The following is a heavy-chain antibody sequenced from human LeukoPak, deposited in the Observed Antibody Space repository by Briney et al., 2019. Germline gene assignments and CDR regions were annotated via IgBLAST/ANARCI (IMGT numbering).Heavy chain of an antibody. V-gene: IGHV3-74*01. CDR1: GFTFSSYW. Sequence: GGSLRLSCAASGFTFSSYWMHWVRQAPGKGLVWVSRINSDGSSTSYADSVKGRFTISRDSAKNTLYLQMNSLRAEDTAVYYCARDYRLAAFDIWGQGTMVTVSS. CDR2: INSDGSST. J-gene: IGHJ3*02. CDR3: ARDYRLAAFDI.